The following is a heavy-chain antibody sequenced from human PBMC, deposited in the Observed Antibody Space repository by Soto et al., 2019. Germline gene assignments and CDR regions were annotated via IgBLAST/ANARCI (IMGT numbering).Heavy chain of an antibody. D-gene: IGHD3-22*01. CDR2: INAGNGNT. CDR3: ARDLLYYYDSSGYPDY. J-gene: IGHJ4*02. CDR1: GYTFTSYA. Sequence: ASVNVSCKASGYTFTSYAMHWVRQAPGQRLEWMGWINAGNGNTKYSQKFQGRVTITRDTSASTAYMELGSLRSEDTAVYYCARDLLYYYDSSGYPDYRGQGTLVTVSS. V-gene: IGHV1-3*01.